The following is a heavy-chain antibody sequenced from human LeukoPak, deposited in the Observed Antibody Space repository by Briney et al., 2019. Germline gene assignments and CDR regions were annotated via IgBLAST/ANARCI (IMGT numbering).Heavy chain of an antibody. V-gene: IGHV3-74*01. J-gene: IGHJ1*01. CDR1: GFTFSMYW. CDR3: TRAPSEIGGYYPEYFRH. Sequence: GGSLRLSCAASGFTFSMYWMHWVRQAPGKGLVWVSRIKSDGSTNYADSVKGRFTISRDNAKNTVSLQMHSLRPEDTGVYYCTRAPSEIGGYYPEYFRHWGQGTLVTVSS. D-gene: IGHD3-22*01. CDR2: IKSDGST.